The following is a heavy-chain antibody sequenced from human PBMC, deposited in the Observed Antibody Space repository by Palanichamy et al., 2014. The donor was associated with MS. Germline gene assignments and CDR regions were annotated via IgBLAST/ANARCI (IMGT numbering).Heavy chain of an antibody. D-gene: IGHD3-10*01. V-gene: IGHV6-1*01. CDR1: GTSVSSNSAA. J-gene: IGHJ6*02. CDR3: ARVHVLWLGESYYYGMDV. Sequence: VQLQQSGPGLVKPSPDPLTHLVPSPGTSVSSNSAAWNWIRQSPSRGLEWLGRTYYRSKWYNDYAVSVKSRITINPDTSKNQFSLQLNSVTPEDTAVYYCARVHVLWLGESYYYGMDVWGQGTTVTVSS. CDR2: TYYRSKWYN.